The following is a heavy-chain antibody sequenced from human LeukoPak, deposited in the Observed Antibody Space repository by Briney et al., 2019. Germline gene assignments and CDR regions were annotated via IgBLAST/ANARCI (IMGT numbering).Heavy chain of an antibody. D-gene: IGHD2-15*01. V-gene: IGHV4-4*07. CDR3: ARVGYCSGGSCYPAPYYFDY. CDR1: GGSISSYY. J-gene: IGHJ4*02. Sequence: SETLSLTCTVSGGSISSYYWSWIRQPAGKGLEWIGRIYTSGSTNYNPSLKSRVTISVDTSKNQFSLKLSSVTAADTAAYYCARVGYCSGGSCYPAPYYFDYWGQGTLVTVSS. CDR2: IYTSGST.